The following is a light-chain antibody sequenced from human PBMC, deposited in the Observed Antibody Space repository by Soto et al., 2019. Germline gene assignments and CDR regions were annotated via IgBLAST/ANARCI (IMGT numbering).Light chain of an antibody. CDR1: SSDIVAYNY. Sequence: QSVLTQPASVSGSPGQSITISCTGSSSDIVAYNYVSWFQQYPGKAPKLIISEVSNRPSGVSNRFSGSKSGTAASLTISGLQTEDEADYFCFSFTTDWTHVFGTGTKVTVL. CDR3: FSFTTDWTHV. J-gene: IGLJ1*01. CDR2: EVS. V-gene: IGLV2-14*01.